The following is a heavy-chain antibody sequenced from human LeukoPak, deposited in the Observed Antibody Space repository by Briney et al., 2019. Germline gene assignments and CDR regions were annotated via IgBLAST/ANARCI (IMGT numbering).Heavy chain of an antibody. D-gene: IGHD5-12*01. CDR2: IHYTGST. Sequence: PSETLSLNCTVSGDSISSYYWSWIRQPPGKGLEWIGYIHYTGSTSYNPSLGSRVTISIDTSQNQFSLKLSSVTAADTAVYYCAREVRYDSFDYWGQGTLVTVST. CDR3: AREVRYDSFDY. V-gene: IGHV4-59*01. J-gene: IGHJ4*02. CDR1: GDSISSYY.